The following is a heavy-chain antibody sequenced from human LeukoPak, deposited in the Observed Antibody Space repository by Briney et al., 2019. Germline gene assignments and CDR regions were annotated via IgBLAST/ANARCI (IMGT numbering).Heavy chain of an antibody. V-gene: IGHV4-39*01. CDR3: AKPTSRLGSFDY. J-gene: IGHJ4*02. D-gene: IGHD2/OR15-2a*01. CDR1: GGSISSSNYY. CDR2: IYYSGST. Sequence: SETLSLTCTVSGGSISSSNYYWGWIRRPPGKGLEWIGSIYYSGSTYYNPSLKSRVTISVDTSKNQFSLKLRSVTAADTAVYYCAKPTSRLGSFDYWVQGTLVTVSS.